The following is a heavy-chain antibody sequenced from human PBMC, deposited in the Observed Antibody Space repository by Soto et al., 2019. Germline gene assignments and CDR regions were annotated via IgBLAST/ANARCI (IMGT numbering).Heavy chain of an antibody. CDR1: GGPIRTYY. V-gene: IGHV4-59*01. CDR3: ARGSWSGSYIYPLDV. J-gene: IGHJ6*02. CDR2: IYYSGST. D-gene: IGHD3-3*01. Sequence: SETLSLTCSVSGGPIRTYYWNWIRQTPGRGLEWIGYIYYSGSTDYNPSLKSRVTISVDRSKNHFSLNLTSVTAADTAVYCCARGSWSGSYIYPLDVWGPGTTVTVSS.